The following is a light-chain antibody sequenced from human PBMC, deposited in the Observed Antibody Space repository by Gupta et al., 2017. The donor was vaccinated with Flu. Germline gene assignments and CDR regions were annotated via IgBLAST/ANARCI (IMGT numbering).Light chain of an antibody. CDR1: SGHSTYA. CDR2: LNSDGSH. CDR3: QNWGTGILV. Sequence: LVLTQSPSASASLGASVKLTCTLSSGHSTYAIAWHQQQPEKGPRFLMKLNSDGSHTKGDGIPDRFSGSSSGAERSLTISTLQSEDEADYYCQNWGTGILVFGGGTKLTVL. J-gene: IGLJ3*02. V-gene: IGLV4-69*01.